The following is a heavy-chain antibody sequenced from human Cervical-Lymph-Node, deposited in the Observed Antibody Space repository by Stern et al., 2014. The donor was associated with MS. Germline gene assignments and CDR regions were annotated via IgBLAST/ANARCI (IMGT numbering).Heavy chain of an antibody. CDR3: ASHRGNTYGPLDD. D-gene: IGHD5-18*01. Sequence: QVQLQESGPGLVRPSGTLSLNCAVSGGSISSSNWWTWVRQPPGEGLEWIAEIFHSGSANYNPSLKSRVSISVDNPKNQFSLKLSSVTPADTAVYYCASHRGNTYGPLDDWGQGTLVTVSS. V-gene: IGHV4-4*02. CDR1: GGSISSSNW. CDR2: IFHSGSA. J-gene: IGHJ4*02.